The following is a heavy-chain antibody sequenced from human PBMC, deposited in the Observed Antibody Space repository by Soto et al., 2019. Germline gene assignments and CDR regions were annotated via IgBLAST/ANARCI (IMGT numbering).Heavy chain of an antibody. D-gene: IGHD6-13*01. CDR3: ARGRKGYSSSCYVD. J-gene: IGHJ4*02. CDR1: GGSFSGYS. V-gene: IGHV4-34*01. CDR2: INHSGST. Sequence: QVQLQQWGAGLLKPSETLSLTCAVYGGSFSGYSWSWIRQPPGKALEWFGEINHSGSTNYNPSLKSRVTISVDTSKNQFSLNLSSVTAADTAVYYCARGRKGYSSSCYVDWGQGTLVTVSS.